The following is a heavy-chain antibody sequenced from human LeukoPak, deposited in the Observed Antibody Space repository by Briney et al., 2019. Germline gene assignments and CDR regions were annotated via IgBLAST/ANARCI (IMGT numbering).Heavy chain of an antibody. CDR2: ISWNSGSI. CDR1: GFTFDDYA. Sequence: GGSLRLSCAASGFTFDDYAMHWVRQGPGKGLEWVSGISWNSGSIGYADSVKGRFTISRDNAKNSLYLQMNSLRAEDTAVYYCARAKFSAYTGNPGARKSSYDMDVWGKGTTVTVSS. CDR3: ARAKFSAYTGNPGARKSSYDMDV. V-gene: IGHV3-9*01. D-gene: IGHD1-26*01. J-gene: IGHJ6*03.